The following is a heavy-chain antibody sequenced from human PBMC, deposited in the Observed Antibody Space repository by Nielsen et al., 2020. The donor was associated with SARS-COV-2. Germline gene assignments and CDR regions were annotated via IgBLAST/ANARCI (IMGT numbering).Heavy chain of an antibody. CDR1: GFTFSRYW. J-gene: IGHJ6*02. CDR2: IKQDGSEK. CDR3: ARVQAAPEFYYYGMDV. Sequence: GESLKISCAASGFTFSRYWMSWVRQAPGKGLEWVANIKQDGSEKYYVDSVKGRFTISRDNAKNSLYLQMNSLRAEDTAVYYCARVQAAPEFYYYGMDVWGQGTTVTVSS. D-gene: IGHD6-6*01. V-gene: IGHV3-7*03.